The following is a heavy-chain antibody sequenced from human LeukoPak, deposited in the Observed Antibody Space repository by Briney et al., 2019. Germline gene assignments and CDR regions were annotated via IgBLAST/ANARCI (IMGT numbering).Heavy chain of an antibody. Sequence: PSETLSLTCTVSGGSISSFYWSWIRQPPGKGLEWIGYVYYNGNTNYNPSLKSRVTISVDTSKNQFSLKLSSVTAADTAVYYCAATTITVRYAFDYWGQGTLVTVSS. J-gene: IGHJ4*02. V-gene: IGHV4-59*12. D-gene: IGHD5-12*01. CDR3: AATTITVRYAFDY. CDR1: GGSISSFY. CDR2: VYYNGNT.